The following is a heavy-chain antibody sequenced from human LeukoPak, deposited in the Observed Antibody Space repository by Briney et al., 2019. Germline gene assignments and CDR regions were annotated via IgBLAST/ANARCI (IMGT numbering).Heavy chain of an antibody. Sequence: GGSLRLSCAASGFIFSNYNMNWVRQTPGKGLEWLSYISSSSGTRYYADSVKGRFTISGDNAKNSLYLQMNSLRAEDTAVYYCAKLLGTVTTYDSWGQGTRVTVSS. CDR3: AKLLGTVTTYDS. J-gene: IGHJ4*02. D-gene: IGHD1-1*01. CDR2: ISSSSGTR. CDR1: GFIFSNYN. V-gene: IGHV3-48*01.